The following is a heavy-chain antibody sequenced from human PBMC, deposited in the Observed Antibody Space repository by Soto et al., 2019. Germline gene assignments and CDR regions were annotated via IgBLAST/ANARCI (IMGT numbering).Heavy chain of an antibody. J-gene: IGHJ6*02. Sequence: GESLKISCKGSGYSFTSYWISWVRQMPGKGLEWMGRIDPSDSYTNYSPSFQGHVTISAGKSISTAYLQWSSLKASDTAMYYCASAHLGSYYYGMDVWGQGTTVTVSS. CDR1: GYSFTSYW. CDR3: ASAHLGSYYYGMDV. V-gene: IGHV5-10-1*01. CDR2: IDPSDSYT. D-gene: IGHD1-26*01.